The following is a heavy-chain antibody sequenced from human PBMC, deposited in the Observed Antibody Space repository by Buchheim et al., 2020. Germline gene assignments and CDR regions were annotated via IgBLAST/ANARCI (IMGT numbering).Heavy chain of an antibody. J-gene: IGHJ4*02. D-gene: IGHD6-6*01. Sequence: QVQLVESGGGVVQPGRSLRLSCAASGFTFSSYGMHWVRQAPGKGLEWVAFIRYDGSNKYYADSVKGRFTISRDNSKNTLYLQMNSLRAEDTAAYYCAKEGSLIVAARSFDYWGQGTL. CDR1: GFTFSSYG. CDR3: AKEGSLIVAARSFDY. CDR2: IRYDGSNK. V-gene: IGHV3-30*02.